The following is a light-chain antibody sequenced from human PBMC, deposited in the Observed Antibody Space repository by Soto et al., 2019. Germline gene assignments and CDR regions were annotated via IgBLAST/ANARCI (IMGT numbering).Light chain of an antibody. Sequence: QSALTQPPSVSGSPGQSVTISCTGTSSDVGSYNRVSWYQQPPGTAPKLMIYEVSTRPSGVPDRFSGSKSGNTASLTISGLQAEDEADYYCSSYTRSSTVVFGGGTQLTVL. CDR2: EVS. J-gene: IGLJ2*01. CDR3: SSYTRSSTVV. V-gene: IGLV2-18*02. CDR1: SSDVGSYNR.